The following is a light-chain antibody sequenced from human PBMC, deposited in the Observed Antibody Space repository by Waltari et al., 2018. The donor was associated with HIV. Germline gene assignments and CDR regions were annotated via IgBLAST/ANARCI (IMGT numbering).Light chain of an antibody. CDR3: QQFGTSPYT. CDR2: GTS. Sequence: EIVLTQSPGTLSLSPGERATLSCRTSQSVSSSYLAWYQQTPGQAPRLLIYGTSSRATGIPDRFSGTGSGTHFTLAISRLEPEDFAVYYCQQFGTSPYTFGQGTKLVI. V-gene: IGKV3-20*01. CDR1: QSVSSSY. J-gene: IGKJ2*01.